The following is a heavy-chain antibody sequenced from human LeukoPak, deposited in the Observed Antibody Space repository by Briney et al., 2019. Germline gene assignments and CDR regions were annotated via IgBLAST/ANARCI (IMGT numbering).Heavy chain of an antibody. CDR2: INHSGST. CDR1: GGSFSGYY. V-gene: IGHV4-34*01. CDR3: ARGRKGRFGELLWARYYYYMDV. D-gene: IGHD3-10*01. J-gene: IGHJ6*03. Sequence: SETLSLTCAVYGGSFSGYYWSWIRQPPGKGLEWIGEINHSGSTNYNPSLKSRVTISVDTSKNQFSLKLSSVTAADTAVYYCARGRKGRFGELLWARYYYYMDVWGKGTTVTVSS.